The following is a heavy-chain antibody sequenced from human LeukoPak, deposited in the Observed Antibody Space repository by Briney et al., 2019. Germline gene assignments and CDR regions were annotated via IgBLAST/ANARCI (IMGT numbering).Heavy chain of an antibody. CDR1: GLTFSGSA. Sequence: GGSLRLSCEASGLTFSGSAMNWVRQAPGKGPEWISHIGISRSIIYYADSVKGRFTISKDNAKNSLYLQMNSLRAEDTAVYYCATMVRGVFGYWGQGTLVTVSS. D-gene: IGHD3-10*01. J-gene: IGHJ4*02. V-gene: IGHV3-48*04. CDR2: IGISRSII. CDR3: ATMVRGVFGY.